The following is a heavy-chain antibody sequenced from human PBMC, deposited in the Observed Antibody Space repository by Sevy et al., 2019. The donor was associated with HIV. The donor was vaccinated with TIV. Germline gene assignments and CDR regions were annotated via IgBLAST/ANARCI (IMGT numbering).Heavy chain of an antibody. CDR3: ASLLTEDPFDI. V-gene: IGHV3-23*01. J-gene: IGHJ3*02. Sequence: GGSLRLSCAASGITFSSYAMSWVRQAPGKGLEWVSGISAGGGRTYHADSVKGRFTMSGDKSKNTLYLQMNSLTAEDTAVYYCASLLTEDPFDIWGQGTMVTV. CDR2: ISAGGGRT. CDR1: GITFSSYA. D-gene: IGHD3-10*01.